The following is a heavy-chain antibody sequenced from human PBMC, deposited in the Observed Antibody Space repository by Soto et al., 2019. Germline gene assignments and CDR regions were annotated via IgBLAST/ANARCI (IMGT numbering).Heavy chain of an antibody. CDR3: ASNLYNTGSFAH. CDR2: MTPNSGDT. CDR1: GYTFTSYD. V-gene: IGHV1-8*02. J-gene: IGHJ4*02. Sequence: QVQLVQSGAEVKKPGASVKVSCKASGYTFTSYDITWVRQAPGQGLEWVGWMTPNSGDTGYAQTFQGRVTLTRDTSRSTAYMELSSLTSEDTAVYYCASNLYNTGSFAHWGQGTLVTVSS. D-gene: IGHD1-20*01.